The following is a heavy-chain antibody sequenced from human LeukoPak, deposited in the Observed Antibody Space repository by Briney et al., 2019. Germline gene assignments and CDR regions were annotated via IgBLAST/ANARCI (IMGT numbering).Heavy chain of an antibody. CDR1: GGSISSYY. V-gene: IGHV4-4*08. J-gene: IGHJ4*02. CDR2: IYTSGTT. Sequence: SETLSLTCTASGGSISSYYWSWIRQPPGKGLEWIGRIYTSGTTNYNPSRKSRVTISVGTSKSHFSLKLSSVTAADTAVYYCAREVSDYDILTGWIDYWGQGTLVSVSS. D-gene: IGHD3-9*01. CDR3: AREVSDYDILTGWIDY.